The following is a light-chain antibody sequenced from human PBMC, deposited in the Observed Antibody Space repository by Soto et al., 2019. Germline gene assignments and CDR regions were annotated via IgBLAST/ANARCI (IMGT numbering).Light chain of an antibody. Sequence: QSVLTQPPSVSGAPGQRVTISCTGSSSNIGADYDVHWYQQLPGTAPKLLIYGSTNRPSGVPDRFSGSKSGTSASLAITGLQAEDEADHYCQSYESSLSGWVFGGGTKLTVL. CDR1: SSNIGADYD. CDR3: QSYESSLSGWV. J-gene: IGLJ2*01. CDR2: GST. V-gene: IGLV1-40*01.